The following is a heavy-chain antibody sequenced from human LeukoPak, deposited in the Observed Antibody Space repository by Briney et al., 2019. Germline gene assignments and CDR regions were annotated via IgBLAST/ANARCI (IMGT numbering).Heavy chain of an antibody. Sequence: SETLSLTCTVSGDSINSGFYYWSWIRQPAGKGLEWIGRISSSGSTNYNPSFESRVTVSLDTSKNQFSLNLKSVTVADTAMYYCAKEAVTATVVPYWWDSWGQGTLVTVSS. J-gene: IGHJ4*02. CDR2: ISSSGST. V-gene: IGHV4-61*02. D-gene: IGHD2-21*01. CDR3: AKEAVTATVVPYWWDS. CDR1: GDSINSGFYY.